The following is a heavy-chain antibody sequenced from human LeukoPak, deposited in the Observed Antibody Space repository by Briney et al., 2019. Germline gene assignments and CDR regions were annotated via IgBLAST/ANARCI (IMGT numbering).Heavy chain of an antibody. V-gene: IGHV4-39*07. Sequence: SETLSLTCSVSGGSISSRNYYWGWIRQPPGKGLEWIGSIYYTGTTYYNPSLKSRVTISLDRSKNQFSLKLSSVTAADTAVYYCARDIVVVGFDPWGQGTLVTVSS. CDR2: IYYTGTT. J-gene: IGHJ5*02. CDR1: GGSISSRNYY. D-gene: IGHD2-2*01. CDR3: ARDIVVVGFDP.